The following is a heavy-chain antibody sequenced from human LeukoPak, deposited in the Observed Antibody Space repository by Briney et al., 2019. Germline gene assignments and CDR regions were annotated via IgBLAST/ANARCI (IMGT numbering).Heavy chain of an antibody. V-gene: IGHV4-59*08. CDR2: VFYSGSN. D-gene: IGHD4-17*01. Sequence: SETLSLTCSVSGGSIIGHWWSWIRQPPGKGLEWIGDVFYSGSNNYNPSLESRLTISLDTSKNQFSLNLRSVTATDTAMYYCARRNTADASIDFWGQGTLVTASS. J-gene: IGHJ4*02. CDR1: GGSIIGHW. CDR3: ARRNTADASIDF.